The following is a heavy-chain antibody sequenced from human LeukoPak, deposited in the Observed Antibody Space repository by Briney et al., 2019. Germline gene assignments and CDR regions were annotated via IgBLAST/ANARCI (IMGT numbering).Heavy chain of an antibody. V-gene: IGHV1-2*02. Sequence: ASVKLSCKACGYTFAGYYMHWVRQAPGQGLEWMGWINPNSGGTNYAQKFQGRVTMTRDTSISTAYMELSRLRSDDTAVYYCASAYSSSPTPFDYWGQGTLVTVSS. CDR1: GYTFAGYY. CDR2: INPNSGGT. J-gene: IGHJ4*02. D-gene: IGHD6-6*01. CDR3: ASAYSSSPTPFDY.